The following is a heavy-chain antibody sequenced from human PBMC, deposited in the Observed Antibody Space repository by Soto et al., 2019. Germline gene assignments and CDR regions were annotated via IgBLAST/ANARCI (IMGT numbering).Heavy chain of an antibody. CDR1: RFTFSTYW. D-gene: IGHD6-13*01. J-gene: IGHJ4*02. V-gene: IGHV3-7*01. Sequence: GGSLRLSCAASRFTFSTYWMSWVRQAPGKGLEWVANIKQDGSETYYVDSVKGRFTISRDNAKNSLFLQMDSLRAEDTAVYYCATAETGRGGFDCWGQGTLVTVSS. CDR3: ATAETGRGGFDC. CDR2: IKQDGSET.